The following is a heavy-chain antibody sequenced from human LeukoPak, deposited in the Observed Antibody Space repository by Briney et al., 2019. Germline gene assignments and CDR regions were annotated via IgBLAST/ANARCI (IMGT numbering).Heavy chain of an antibody. J-gene: IGHJ4*02. Sequence: GASVKVSCKASGYTFTNYGISWVRQAPGQGLEWMGWISAHNGNTNYAQKLQARVIMTTDTSTSTAYMELSSLRSDDTAVYYCARYGNYGTFYYFDYWGQGAPVAVSS. CDR3: ARYGNYGTFYYFDY. D-gene: IGHD3-22*01. CDR1: GYTFTNYG. CDR2: ISAHNGNT. V-gene: IGHV1-18*01.